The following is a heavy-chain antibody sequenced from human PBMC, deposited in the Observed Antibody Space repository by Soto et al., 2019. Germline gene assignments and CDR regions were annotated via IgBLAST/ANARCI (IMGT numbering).Heavy chain of an antibody. D-gene: IGHD1-26*01. V-gene: IGHV4-34*01. J-gene: IGHJ4*02. CDR1: GGSFSGYY. CDR3: ARTHSGSYYSVFNY. CDR2: INHSGRS. Sequence: SETLSLTCAVYGGSFSGYYWTWIRQPPGKGLEWIGEINHSGRSNSNPSLKSRVTISVDTSKNQFSLMVTAVTAADTAVYYCARTHSGSYYSVFNYWGRGSLVT.